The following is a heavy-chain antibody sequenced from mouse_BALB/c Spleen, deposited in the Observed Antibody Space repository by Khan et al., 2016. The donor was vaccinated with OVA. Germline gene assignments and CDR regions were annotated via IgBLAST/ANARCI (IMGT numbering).Heavy chain of an antibody. J-gene: IGHJ4*01. CDR3: ARIFIGTTDYAMDY. CDR1: GFSLTNYG. V-gene: IGHV2-2*02. Sequence: VXLKESGPGLVQPSQSLSITCTVSGFSLTNYGVHWVRQSPGKGLEWLGVIWSGGSTDYNAAFISRLSISKDNSKSQVFFKMNSLQANDTAIYYCARIFIGTTDYAMDYWGQGTSVTVSS. CDR2: IWSGGST. D-gene: IGHD2-14*01.